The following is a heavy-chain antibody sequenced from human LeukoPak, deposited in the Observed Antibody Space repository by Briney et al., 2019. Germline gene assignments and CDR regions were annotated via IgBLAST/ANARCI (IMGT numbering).Heavy chain of an antibody. J-gene: IGHJ4*02. CDR1: GFTFSSYG. D-gene: IGHD3-16*02. V-gene: IGHV3-30*18. Sequence: PEGSLRLPCAASGFTFSSYGMHWVRQVPGKGLEWVAVISYDGSNKYYADSVKGRFTISRDNSKNTLYLQMNSLRAEDTAVYYCAKGARTMITFGGVIVNWGQGTLVTVSS. CDR2: ISYDGSNK. CDR3: AKGARTMITFGGVIVN.